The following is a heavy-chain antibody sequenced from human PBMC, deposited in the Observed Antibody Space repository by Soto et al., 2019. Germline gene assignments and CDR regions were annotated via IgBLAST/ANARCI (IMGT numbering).Heavy chain of an antibody. D-gene: IGHD5-18*01. V-gene: IGHV5-51*01. J-gene: IGHJ4*02. CDR2: IYPGDSNT. CDR3: ARHGAAIVSYFDGVTRPNFDL. Sequence: GESLKIPCKGSGYSFTSYWIGCVRQMPGKGLEWMGIIYPGDSNTRYSPAFQPQLPISADKSIRAAYLQWSSLKASDTAMYYCARHGAAIVSYFDGVTRPNFDLWGQGTLVTVSS. CDR1: GYSFTSYW.